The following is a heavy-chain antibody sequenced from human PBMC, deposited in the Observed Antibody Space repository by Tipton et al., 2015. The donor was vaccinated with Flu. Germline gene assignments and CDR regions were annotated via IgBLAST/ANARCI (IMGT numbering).Heavy chain of an antibody. Sequence: TLSLTCTVSGSSIRSSNYYWGWVRQPPGKGLEWIGNIFHSGNSNHNPSLKSRVTMSVETSNNQFSLQCNSVTAADTAVYYCARRDYSNYVSEPKNWFDFWGQGTLVTVSS. V-gene: IGHV4-38-2*02. CDR1: GSSIRSSNYY. J-gene: IGHJ5*01. CDR2: IFHSGNS. CDR3: ARRDYSNYVSEPKNWFDF. D-gene: IGHD4-11*01.